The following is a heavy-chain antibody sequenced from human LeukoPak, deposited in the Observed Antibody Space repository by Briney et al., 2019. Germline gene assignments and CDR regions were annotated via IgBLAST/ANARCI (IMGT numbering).Heavy chain of an antibody. V-gene: IGHV4-34*01. J-gene: IGHJ3*02. D-gene: IGHD1-7*01. CDR2: INHSGST. CDR3: ARLITGTTTAFDI. CDR1: GGSFSGYY. Sequence: SETLSLTCAVYGGSFSGYYWSWIRQPPGKGLEWIGEINHSGSTNYNPSLKSRVTMSVDTSKYQFSLKLSSVTAADTAVYYCARLITGTTTAFDIWGQGTMVTVSS.